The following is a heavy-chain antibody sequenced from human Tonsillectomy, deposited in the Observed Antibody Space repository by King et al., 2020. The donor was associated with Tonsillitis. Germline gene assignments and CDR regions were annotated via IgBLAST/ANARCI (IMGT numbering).Heavy chain of an antibody. V-gene: IGHV4-30-2*01. CDR2: IYHSGST. CDR1: GGSISSGGYS. CDR3: ARGSGGYSGDYLDY. D-gene: IGHD1-26*01. Sequence: VQLQESGSGLVKPSQTLSLTCAVSGGSISSGGYSWSWIRQPPGKGLEWIGYIYHSGSTYYNPSLKSRVTISVDRSKNQFSLKLSSVTAADTAVYYCARGSGGYSGDYLDYWGQGTLVTVSS. J-gene: IGHJ4*02.